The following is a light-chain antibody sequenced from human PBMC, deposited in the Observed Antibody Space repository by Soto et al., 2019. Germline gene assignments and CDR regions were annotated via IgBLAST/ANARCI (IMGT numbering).Light chain of an antibody. CDR1: SSDVGGYNY. CDR3: RSYAGSKGV. J-gene: IGLJ3*02. Sequence: QSVLTQPPSASGSPGQSVTISCTGTSSDVGGYNYVSWYQQHPGKAPKLMIYEVNKRPSGVPDRFSGSKSGNTASLTVSGLQAEDEADYYCRSYAGSKGVFGGGTKLTV. V-gene: IGLV2-8*01. CDR2: EVN.